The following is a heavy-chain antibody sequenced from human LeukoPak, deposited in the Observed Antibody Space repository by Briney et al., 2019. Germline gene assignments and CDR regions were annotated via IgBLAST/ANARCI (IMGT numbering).Heavy chain of an antibody. D-gene: IGHD1-7*01. CDR2: INTNTGNP. CDR1: GYTFTSYA. Sequence: ASVKVSCKASGYTFTSYAMNWVRQAPGQGLEWMGWINTNTGNPTYAQGFTGRFVFSLDTSVSTAYLQISSLKAEDTAVYYCARDANNWNYDWFDPWGQGTLVTVSS. CDR3: ARDANNWNYDWFDP. J-gene: IGHJ5*02. V-gene: IGHV7-4-1*02.